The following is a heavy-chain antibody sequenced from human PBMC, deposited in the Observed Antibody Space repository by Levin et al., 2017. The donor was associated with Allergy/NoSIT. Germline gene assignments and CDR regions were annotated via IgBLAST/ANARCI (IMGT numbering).Heavy chain of an antibody. CDR1: GFTFGSYS. V-gene: IGHV3-23*01. CDR2: ISDSGGST. Sequence: GGSLRLSCAASGFTFGSYSMSWVRQAPGKGLEWVSGISDSGGSTYHADSVKGRFTISRDNSKNTLFLQMNSLRAEDTAVYYCAKGSSGWRYWGQGTLVTVSS. CDR3: AKGSSGWRY. J-gene: IGHJ4*02. D-gene: IGHD6-19*01.